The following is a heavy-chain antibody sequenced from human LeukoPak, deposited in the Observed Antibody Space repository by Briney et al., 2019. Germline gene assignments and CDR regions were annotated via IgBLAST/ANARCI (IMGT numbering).Heavy chain of an antibody. Sequence: PGGSLRLSCAASGFTFSSYAMSWVRQAPGKGLEWVSAISGSGGSTYYADSVKGRFTISRDNSKNTLYQQMNSLRAEDTAVYYCAKEIYCSGGSCYSDAFDIWGQGTMVTVSS. CDR1: GFTFSSYA. CDR2: ISGSGGST. D-gene: IGHD2-15*01. CDR3: AKEIYCSGGSCYSDAFDI. J-gene: IGHJ3*02. V-gene: IGHV3-23*01.